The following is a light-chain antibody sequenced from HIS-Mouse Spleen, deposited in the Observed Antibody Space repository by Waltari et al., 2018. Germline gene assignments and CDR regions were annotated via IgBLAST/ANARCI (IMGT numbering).Light chain of an antibody. CDR1: SSNIGSNH. CDR3: AAWDDSLSGRV. V-gene: IGLV1-47*01. CDR2: RNN. Sequence: QSVLTQPPSASGTPGQRVTIPCSGSSSNIGSNHVSWYQQLPGTAPKLLIYRNNQRPSGVPDRFSGSKSGTSASLAISGLRSEDEADYYCAAWDDSLSGRVFGGGTKLTVL. J-gene: IGLJ3*02.